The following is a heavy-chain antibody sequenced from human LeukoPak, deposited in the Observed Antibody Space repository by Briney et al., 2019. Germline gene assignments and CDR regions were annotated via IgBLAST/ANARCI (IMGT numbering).Heavy chain of an antibody. Sequence: PSETLSLTCTVPGGSISRYYWSWIRQPPGKGLEWIGYISDSGRTNYNPSLKSRVTISADTSKNQFSLRLSSVTAADTAVYYCAKGERLYSYGWAFFDYWGQGTLVTVSS. CDR1: GGSISRYY. J-gene: IGHJ4*02. CDR3: AKGERLYSYGWAFFDY. CDR2: ISDSGRT. D-gene: IGHD5-18*01. V-gene: IGHV4-59*01.